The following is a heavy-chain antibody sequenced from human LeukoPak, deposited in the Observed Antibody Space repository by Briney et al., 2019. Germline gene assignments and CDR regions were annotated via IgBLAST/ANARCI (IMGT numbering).Heavy chain of an antibody. CDR2: IYTSGST. CDR1: GGSISSGSYY. D-gene: IGHD3-10*01. Sequence: SETLSLTCTVSGGSISSGSYYWSWIRQPAGKGLEWIGRIYTSGSTNYNPSLKSRVTISVDTSKNQFSLKLSSVTAADTAVYYCARLSHYYGSGSYLSNWFDPWGQGTLVTVSS. CDR3: ARLSHYYGSGSYLSNWFDP. J-gene: IGHJ5*02. V-gene: IGHV4-61*02.